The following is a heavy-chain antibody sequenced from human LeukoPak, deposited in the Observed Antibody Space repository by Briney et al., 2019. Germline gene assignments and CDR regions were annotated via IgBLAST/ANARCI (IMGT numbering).Heavy chain of an antibody. J-gene: IGHJ4*02. CDR2: INTNTGNP. V-gene: IGHV7-4-1*02. CDR1: GYTFSRYA. CDR3: ARDGSGTYYKASLDY. Sequence: ASVKVSCKASGYTFSRYALNWVRQAPGQGLEWMGWINTNTGNPTYAQGFTGRFVFSLDTSVTTAYLQISGLKAEDTAVYYCARDGSGTYYKASLDYWGQGTLVTVSS. D-gene: IGHD3-10*01.